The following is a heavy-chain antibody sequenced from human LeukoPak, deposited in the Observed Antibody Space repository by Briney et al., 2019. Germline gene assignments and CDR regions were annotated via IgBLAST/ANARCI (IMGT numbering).Heavy chain of an antibody. J-gene: IGHJ4*02. CDR1: GYTFTGYY. V-gene: IGHV1-2*02. CDR3: ARVGLYYFDF. CDR2: INPNSGGT. Sequence: ASVKVSCTASGYTFTGYYLHWVRQAPGQGLEWMGWINPNSGGTNYAQKFQGRVTMTRDTSISTAYMELSRLRSGDTAVYYCARVGLYYFDFWGQGTLVTVSS. D-gene: IGHD2-21*02.